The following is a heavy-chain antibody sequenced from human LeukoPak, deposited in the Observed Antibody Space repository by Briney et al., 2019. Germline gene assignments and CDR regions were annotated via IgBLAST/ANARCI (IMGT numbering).Heavy chain of an antibody. CDR1: GFTVSSNY. V-gene: IGHV3-53*01. J-gene: IGHJ2*01. D-gene: IGHD3-22*01. CDR2: IYSGGST. CDR3: ARAKYDSSGSLYFYFDL. Sequence: GGSLRLSCAASGFTVSSNYMSWVRQAPGKGLEWVSVIYSGGSTYYANSVKGRFTISRDNSKNTLYLQMNSLRAEDTAVYYCARAKYDSSGSLYFYFDLWGRGTLVTVSS.